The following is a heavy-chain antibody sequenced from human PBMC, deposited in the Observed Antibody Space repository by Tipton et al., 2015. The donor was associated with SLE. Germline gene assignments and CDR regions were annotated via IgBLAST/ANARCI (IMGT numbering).Heavy chain of an antibody. Sequence: SLRLSCAASGFAFSSYWMHWVRQAPGKGLVWISRINSDGSITKYADSVKGRFTISRDNAKDTLYLQMNSLRAEDTAVYYCARIHYYGSGSRDYWGQGTLVTVSS. CDR3: ARIHYYGSGSRDY. CDR2: INSDGSIT. V-gene: IGHV3-74*01. CDR1: GFAFSSYW. D-gene: IGHD3-10*01. J-gene: IGHJ4*02.